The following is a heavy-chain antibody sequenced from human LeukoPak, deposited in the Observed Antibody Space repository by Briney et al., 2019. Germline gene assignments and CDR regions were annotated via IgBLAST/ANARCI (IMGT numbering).Heavy chain of an antibody. CDR2: IYPRDGST. V-gene: IGHV1-46*01. CDR3: ARDQEGFDY. Sequence: ASVTVSCKASGYAFTSNYIHWVRQAPGQGLEWMGMIYPRDGSTSYAQKFQGRVTVTRDTSTSTVHMELSGLRSEDTAVYYCARDQEGFDYWGQGTLVTVSS. J-gene: IGHJ4*02. CDR1: GYAFTSNY.